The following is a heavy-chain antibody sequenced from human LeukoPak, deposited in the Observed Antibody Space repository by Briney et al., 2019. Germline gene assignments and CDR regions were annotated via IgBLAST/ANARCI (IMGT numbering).Heavy chain of an antibody. CDR1: GGSFSGYY. CDR2: INHSGST. J-gene: IGHJ4*02. CDR3: ASLDVVVPAATSKYYFDY. Sequence: SETLSLTCAVYGGSFSGYYWSWIRQPPGKGLEWIGEINHSGSTNYNPSLKSRVTISVDTSKNQFSLKLCSVTAADTAVYYCASLDVVVPAATSKYYFDYWGQGTLVTVSS. V-gene: IGHV4-34*01. D-gene: IGHD2-2*01.